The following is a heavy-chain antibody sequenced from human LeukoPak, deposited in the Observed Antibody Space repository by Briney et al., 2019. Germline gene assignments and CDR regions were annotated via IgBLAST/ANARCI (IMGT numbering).Heavy chain of an antibody. CDR3: ARSNQADDY. CDR2: INPGGSSI. CDR1: GFTFSSYW. Sequence: TGGSLRLSCAAPGFTFSSYWMHWVRQVPGKGLVWVARINPGGSSITYADSVKGRFTISRDNAKNTLYLQMDSLRVEDTGVYYCARSNQADDYWGQGTLVTVSS. D-gene: IGHD1-14*01. J-gene: IGHJ4*02. V-gene: IGHV3-74*01.